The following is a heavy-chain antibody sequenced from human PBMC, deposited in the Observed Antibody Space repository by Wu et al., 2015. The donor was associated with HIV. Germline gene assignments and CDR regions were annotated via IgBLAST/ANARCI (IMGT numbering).Heavy chain of an antibody. CDR3: ARDLPSTLAYCGGDCYSTP. Sequence: QVQLVQSGAEVKKPGASVKVSCKASGYTFTGYYMHWVRQAPGQGLEWMGWINPNSGGTNYAQKFQGRVTMTRDTSISTAYMELSRLRSDDTAVYYCARDLPSTLAYCGGDCYSTPWGQGTLVTVSS. D-gene: IGHD2-21*01. J-gene: IGHJ5*02. CDR1: GYTFTGYY. V-gene: IGHV1-2*02. CDR2: INPNSGGT.